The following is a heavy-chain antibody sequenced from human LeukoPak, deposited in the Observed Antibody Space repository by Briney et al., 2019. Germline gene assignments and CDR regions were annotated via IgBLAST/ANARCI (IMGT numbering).Heavy chain of an antibody. J-gene: IGHJ4*02. CDR2: MNPNSGNT. D-gene: IGHD3-22*01. CDR1: GGTFSSYA. CDR3: ARGGEPHYYDSSGYYGY. V-gene: IGHV1-8*02. Sequence: ASVKVSCKASGGTFSSYAISWVRQATGQGLEWMGWMNPNSGNTGYAQKFQGRVTMTRNTSISTAYMELSSLRSEDTAVYYCARGGEPHYYDSSGYYGYWGQGTLVSVSS.